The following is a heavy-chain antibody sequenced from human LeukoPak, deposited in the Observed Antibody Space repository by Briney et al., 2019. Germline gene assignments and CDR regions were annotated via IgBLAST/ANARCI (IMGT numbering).Heavy chain of an antibody. CDR2: INPNTGAT. Sequence: EASVKVSCKASGYILTDYFIHWVRQAPGQGLEWMGWINPNTGATRFAQKFEGRVTLTRDTSISTVYMELSRLKSDDRAVYYCARMYSSNRYDYWGQGTLVTVSS. J-gene: IGHJ4*02. V-gene: IGHV1-2*02. CDR3: ARMYSSNRYDY. CDR1: GYILTDYF. D-gene: IGHD2-2*01.